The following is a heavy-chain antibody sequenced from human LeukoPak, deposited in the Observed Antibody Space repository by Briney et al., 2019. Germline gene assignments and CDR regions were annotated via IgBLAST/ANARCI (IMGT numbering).Heavy chain of an antibody. CDR3: ARDSHSGFQ. CDR2: IDNRGST. Sequence: SETLSLTCTVSDGPFNFYFWHWIRQPPGKGLDWIGEIDNRGSTQYNPSLRSRVTISVDTSRNQFSLELTSVTAADTAVYFCARDSHSGFQWGQGTLVTVSS. J-gene: IGHJ4*02. V-gene: IGHV4-34*01. D-gene: IGHD3-10*01. CDR1: DGPFNFYF.